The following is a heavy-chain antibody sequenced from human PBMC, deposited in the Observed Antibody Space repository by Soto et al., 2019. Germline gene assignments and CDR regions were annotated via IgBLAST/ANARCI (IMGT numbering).Heavy chain of an antibody. CDR2: ISSSSSYI. Sequence: GGSLRLSCAASGFTFSIYSMNWVRQAPGKGLEWVSSISSSSSYIYYADSVKGRFTISRDNAKNSLYLQMNSLRAEDTAVYYCASLVVVVAADDAFDIWGQGTLVTVSS. D-gene: IGHD2-15*01. CDR3: ASLVVVVAADDAFDI. V-gene: IGHV3-21*01. J-gene: IGHJ3*02. CDR1: GFTFSIYS.